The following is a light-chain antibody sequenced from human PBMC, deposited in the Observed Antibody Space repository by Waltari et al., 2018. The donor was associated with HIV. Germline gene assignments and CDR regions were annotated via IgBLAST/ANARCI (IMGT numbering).Light chain of an antibody. CDR3: HVWDSSALYV. Sequence: SYDLTQTLSVSVALGQTATITCGGTKIGSKSVHWYQQKSGQVPVLVIYKNSNRPSGIPERFSGSNSGTTATLAITGVQAGDEADYYCHVWDSSALYVFGPGTKVTV. J-gene: IGLJ1*01. V-gene: IGLV3-9*01. CDR2: KNS. CDR1: KIGSKS.